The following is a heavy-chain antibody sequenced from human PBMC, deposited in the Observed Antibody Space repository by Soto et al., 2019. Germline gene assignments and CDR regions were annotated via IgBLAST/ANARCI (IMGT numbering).Heavy chain of an antibody. CDR3: TTRDQGRFDH. J-gene: IGHJ4*02. V-gene: IGHV1-69*01. Sequence: QVLLVQSGAEGKRPGSSAKVSCKPSGGTFNTLSINWVRQAPGQGLEWVGAIIPLFDSTNYAQKFQDRVTITADESMDTAYLELNNLRSDDTAVYYCTTRDQGRFDHWGQGTPLTVSS. CDR2: IIPLFDST. CDR1: GGTFNTLS.